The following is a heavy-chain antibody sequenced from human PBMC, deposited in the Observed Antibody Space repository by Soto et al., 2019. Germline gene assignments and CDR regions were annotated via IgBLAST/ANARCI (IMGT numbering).Heavy chain of an antibody. J-gene: IGHJ6*02. CDR3: AQYRAYYYDSSGLDYYGMDV. CDR1: GYTFTSYG. D-gene: IGHD3-22*01. CDR2: ISAYNGNT. Sequence: QVQLVQSGAEVKKPGASVKVSCKASGYTFTSYGISWVRQAPGQGLEWMGWISAYNGNTNYAQKLQGRVTMTTDTSTSTAYMELRSLRSDDTAVYYCAQYRAYYYDSSGLDYYGMDVWGHGTTVTVSS. V-gene: IGHV1-18*01.